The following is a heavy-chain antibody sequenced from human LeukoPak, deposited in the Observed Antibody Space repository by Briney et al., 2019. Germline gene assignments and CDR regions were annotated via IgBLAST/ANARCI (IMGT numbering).Heavy chain of an antibody. D-gene: IGHD6-19*01. CDR1: GFTFSDYY. CDR2: ISSSSSTI. J-gene: IGHJ4*02. Sequence: GGSLRLSCAASGFTFSDYYMSWIRQAPGKGLEWVSYISSSSSTIYYADSVKGRFTISRDNAKNSLYLQMNSLRAEDTAVYYCIVLAVAGKFGFDYWGQGTLVTVSS. CDR3: IVLAVAGKFGFDY. V-gene: IGHV3-11*04.